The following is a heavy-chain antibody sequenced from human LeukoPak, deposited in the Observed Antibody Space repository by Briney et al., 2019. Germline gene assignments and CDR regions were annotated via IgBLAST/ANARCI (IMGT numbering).Heavy chain of an antibody. Sequence: GASVKVSCKASGYTFTSYAIHWVRQAPGQRLEWMGWINPGNGNTKYSQNFQGRVTITRDTSATTAYMEQSSLRSEDTAIYYCARVVPDYFDSSGYQEGWFDPWGQGTLVTVSS. J-gene: IGHJ5*02. CDR2: INPGNGNT. V-gene: IGHV1-3*01. CDR3: ARVVPDYFDSSGYQEGWFDP. CDR1: GYTFTSYA. D-gene: IGHD3-22*01.